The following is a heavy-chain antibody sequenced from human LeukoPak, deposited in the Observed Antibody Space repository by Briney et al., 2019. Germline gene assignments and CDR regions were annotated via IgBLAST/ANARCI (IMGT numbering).Heavy chain of an antibody. V-gene: IGHV3-33*08. Sequence: GGSLRLSCAASGFTFSPYSMNWVRQAPGKGLEWVAVVWYDGTNIHYVDSVKGRFTISRDNSKSTLYLQMNSLTAEDTAVYYCARALYYYDSSAWGQGTLVTVSS. CDR1: GFTFSPYS. CDR2: VWYDGTNI. J-gene: IGHJ5*02. CDR3: ARALYYYDSSA. D-gene: IGHD3-22*01.